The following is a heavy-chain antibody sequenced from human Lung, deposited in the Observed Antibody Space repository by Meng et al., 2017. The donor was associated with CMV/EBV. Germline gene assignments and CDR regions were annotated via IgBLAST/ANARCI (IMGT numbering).Heavy chain of an antibody. CDR3: AHTGIVGATEIDY. CDR1: APSLSTDREG. D-gene: IGHD1-26*01. J-gene: IGHJ4*02. V-gene: IGHV2-5*01. Sequence: SGPTLVKPTQTLTLTCTLSAPSLSTDREGVGWIRQPPGTALEWLAFIYGNGDKHYSPSLRGRLTISTDTSKKQVVLIMTNMDPVDTGTYYCAHTGIVGATEIDYWGQGXRVTVSS. CDR2: IYGNGDK.